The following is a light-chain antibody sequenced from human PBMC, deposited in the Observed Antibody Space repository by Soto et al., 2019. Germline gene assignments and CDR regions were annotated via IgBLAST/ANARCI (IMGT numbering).Light chain of an antibody. J-gene: IGLJ2*01. CDR3: SSYTTRSTLV. CDR1: SSDVGAYNH. V-gene: IGLV2-14*01. Sequence: QSALTQPASVSGSPGQSITISCTGTSSDVGAYNHVSWHQQHPGKAPKLIISEVSNRPSGVSNRFSGSKSGNTASLTISGLQAEDEADYYCSSYTTRSTLVFGGGTKLTV. CDR2: EVS.